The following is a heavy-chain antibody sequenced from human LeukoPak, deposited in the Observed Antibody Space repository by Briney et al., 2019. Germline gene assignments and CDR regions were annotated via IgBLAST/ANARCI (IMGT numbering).Heavy chain of an antibody. V-gene: IGHV4-38-2*02. D-gene: IGHD3-3*01. Sequence: SETLSLTCTVSGYSISSGYYWGWIRQPPGKGLEWTGSIYHSGSTYYNPSLKSRVTISVDTSKNQFSLKLGSVTAADTAVYYCARREASGSGYYGFDYWGQGTLVTVSS. CDR3: ARREASGSGYYGFDY. CDR2: IYHSGST. J-gene: IGHJ4*02. CDR1: GYSISSGYY.